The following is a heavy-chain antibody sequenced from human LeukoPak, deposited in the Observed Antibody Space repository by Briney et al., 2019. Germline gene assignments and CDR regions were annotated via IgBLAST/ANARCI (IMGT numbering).Heavy chain of an antibody. CDR2: IWYDGSNK. J-gene: IGHJ3*02. Sequence: GGSLRLSCAASGFTFSSYGMHWVRQAPGKGLEWVAVIWYDGSNKYYADSVKGRFTISRDNSKNTLYLQMNSLGAEDTAVYYCARAFFVGGGGSWHEKEGRGKCDAFDIWGQGTMVTVSS. V-gene: IGHV3-33*01. CDR1: GFTFSSYG. D-gene: IGHD2-15*01. CDR3: ARAFFVGGGGSWHEKEGRGKCDAFDI.